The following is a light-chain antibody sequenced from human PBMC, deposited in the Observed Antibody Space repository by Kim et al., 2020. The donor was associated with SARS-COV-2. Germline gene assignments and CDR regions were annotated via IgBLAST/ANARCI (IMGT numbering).Light chain of an antibody. CDR3: QQYNLLPLA. J-gene: IGKJ4*01. CDR1: QSITSW. CDR2: DAS. V-gene: IGKV1-5*01. Sequence: DIQMTQSPSTLSASVGDRVTITCRASQSITSWLAWYQQKPGKAPKLLISDASTLQGGVPSRFSGSGSGTEFTLTITSLQPEDFATYYCQQYNLLPLAFGGGTKVDIK.